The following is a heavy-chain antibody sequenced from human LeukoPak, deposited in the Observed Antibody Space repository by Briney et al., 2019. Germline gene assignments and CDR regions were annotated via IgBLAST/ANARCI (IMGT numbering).Heavy chain of an antibody. Sequence: PSETLSLTCTVSGGSISSGGYYWSWIRQHPGKGLEWIGYIYYSGSTYYNPSLKSRVTISVDTSKNQFSLKLSSVTAADTAVYYCASGRDQLLAFDYWGQGTLVTVSS. CDR2: IYYSGST. V-gene: IGHV4-31*03. J-gene: IGHJ4*02. CDR3: ASGRDQLLAFDY. CDR1: GGSISSGGYY. D-gene: IGHD2-2*01.